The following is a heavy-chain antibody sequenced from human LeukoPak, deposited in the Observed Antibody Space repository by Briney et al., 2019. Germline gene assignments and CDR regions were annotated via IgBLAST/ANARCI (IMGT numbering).Heavy chain of an antibody. J-gene: IGHJ4*02. V-gene: IGHV3-30-3*01. D-gene: IGHD5-18*01. CDR1: GFMFSSNW. CDR2: ISYDGSNK. CDR3: ARARRIQLQNDY. Sequence: GGSLRLSCAASGFMFSSNWMSWVRLAPGKGLEWVAVISYDGSNKYYADSVKGRFTISRDNSKSTLYLQMNSLRAEDTAVYYCARARRIQLQNDYWGQGTLVTVSS.